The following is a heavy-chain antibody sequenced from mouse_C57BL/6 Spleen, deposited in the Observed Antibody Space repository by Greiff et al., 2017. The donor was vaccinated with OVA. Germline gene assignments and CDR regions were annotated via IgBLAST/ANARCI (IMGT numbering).Heavy chain of an antibody. Sequence: EVKLMESGGGLVKPGGSLKLSCAASGFTFSDYGMHWVRQAPEKGLEWVAYISSGSSTIYYADTVKGRFTISRDNAKNTLFLQMTSLRSEDTAMYYCARRPHYDGYYGDYFDYWGQGTTLTVSS. V-gene: IGHV5-17*01. CDR1: GFTFSDYG. J-gene: IGHJ2*01. D-gene: IGHD2-3*01. CDR2: ISSGSSTI. CDR3: ARRPHYDGYYGDYFDY.